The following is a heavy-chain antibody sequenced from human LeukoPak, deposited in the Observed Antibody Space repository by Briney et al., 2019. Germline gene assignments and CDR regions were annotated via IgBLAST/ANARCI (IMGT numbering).Heavy chain of an antibody. V-gene: IGHV4-59*01. CDR3: ARSGRGAVAGNLDY. CDR1: GGSISSYY. D-gene: IGHD6-19*01. Sequence: PSETLSLTCTVSGGSISSYYWSWIRQPPGKGLEWIGYIYYSGSTNYNPSLKSRVTISVDTSKNQFSLKLSSVTAADTAVYYCARSGRGAVAGNLDYWGQGTLVTVSS. CDR2: IYYSGST. J-gene: IGHJ4*02.